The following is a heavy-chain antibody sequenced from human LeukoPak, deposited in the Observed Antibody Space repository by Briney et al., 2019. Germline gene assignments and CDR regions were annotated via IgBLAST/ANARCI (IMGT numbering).Heavy chain of an antibody. CDR2: SSGSGVST. CDR1: GFTFSNYA. V-gene: IGHV3-23*01. Sequence: PGGSLRLSCAASGFTFSNYAMTWVRQAPGQGLEWVSVSSGSGVSTYYAGSVKGRFTISRVNSKNTLYLQMNSLRAEDTAVYYCAKGHDSSGSYIDYWGQGTLVTVSS. J-gene: IGHJ4*02. D-gene: IGHD3-22*01. CDR3: AKGHDSSGSYIDY.